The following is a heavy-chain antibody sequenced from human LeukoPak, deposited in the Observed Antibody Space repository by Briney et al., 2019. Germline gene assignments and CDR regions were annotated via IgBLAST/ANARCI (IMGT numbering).Heavy chain of an antibody. CDR2: ISGSGVST. CDR3: AKDLIVVVHGAAFDI. CDR1: GFTFSSYA. D-gene: IGHD3-22*01. J-gene: IGHJ3*02. V-gene: IGHV3-23*01. Sequence: PGGSLRLSGAASGFTFSSYAMSWVRQAPGKGLEWFSPISGSGVSTYYADSVRGRFTISRDNSKNTLYLQINSLRAEDTAVYYCAKDLIVVVHGAAFDIWGQGTMVTVSS.